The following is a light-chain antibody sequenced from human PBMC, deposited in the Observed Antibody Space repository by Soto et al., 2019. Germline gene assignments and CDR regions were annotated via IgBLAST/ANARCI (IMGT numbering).Light chain of an antibody. J-gene: IGKJ1*01. Sequence: IVLTQSPGTLSLSPGEGATLSCRASQSVSSSYIAWYQQRPGQTPSLLIYGASTRATGIPDRFSGSGSGTDFTLTISRLEPEDFAVYYCQQYDSSPKTFGQGTKV. V-gene: IGKV3-20*01. CDR2: GAS. CDR3: QQYDSSPKT. CDR1: QSVSSSY.